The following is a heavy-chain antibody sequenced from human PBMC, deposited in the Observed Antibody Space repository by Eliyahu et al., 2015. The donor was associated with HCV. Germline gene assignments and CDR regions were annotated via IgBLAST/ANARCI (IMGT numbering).Heavy chain of an antibody. CDR2: FDPEDGET. J-gene: IGHJ4*02. V-gene: IGHV1-24*01. CDR1: GYTLXGVS. CDR3: AIRPGRSGYLYFFDS. D-gene: IGHD3-3*01. Sequence: QVHLVQSGAEVKRPGASVKVSCKFSGYTLXGVSMHWVRQAPGKGLEWMGGFDPEDGETIYAQKFQGRVTMTEDTVTDTAYMALSSLTSEDTAVYYCAIRPGRSGYLYFFDSWGLGTLVTVSS.